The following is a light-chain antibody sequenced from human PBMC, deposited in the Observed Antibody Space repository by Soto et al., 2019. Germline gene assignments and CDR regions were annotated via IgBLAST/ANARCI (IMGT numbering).Light chain of an antibody. J-gene: IGKJ2*01. CDR2: SVS. CDR3: LHYVASPSYT. CDR1: QVINSNV. V-gene: IGKV3-20*01. Sequence: ESVLTQSPGPLSLSPGERATLSCRSSQVINSNVLAWYQQKPGQAPRLLIYSVSSRATGIPDRFSGSSSGTDFTLTISSLEPEDCEVYYCLHYVASPSYTFGQGNKLE.